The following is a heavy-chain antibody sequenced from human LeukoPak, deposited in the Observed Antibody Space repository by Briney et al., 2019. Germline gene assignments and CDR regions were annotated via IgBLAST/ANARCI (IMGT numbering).Heavy chain of an antibody. CDR1: GYTFTSYD. CDR3: ARALYSGYDRLDY. V-gene: IGHV1-8*01. Sequence: ASVKVSCKPSGYTFTSYDINWVRQATGQGLEWMGWMNPNSGNTGYAQKFQGRVTMTRNTSISTAFMELSSLRSEDTAVYYCARALYSGYDRLDYWGQGTLVTVSS. J-gene: IGHJ4*02. CDR2: MNPNSGNT. D-gene: IGHD5-12*01.